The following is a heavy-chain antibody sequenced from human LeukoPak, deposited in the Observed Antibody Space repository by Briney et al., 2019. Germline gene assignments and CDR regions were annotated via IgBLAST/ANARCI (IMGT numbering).Heavy chain of an antibody. CDR1: GGSISSYY. J-gene: IGHJ3*02. CDR3: ARYSSGPFDI. D-gene: IGHD6-19*01. CDR2: IYTSGST. V-gene: IGHV4-4*09. Sequence: PSETLSLTCTVSGGSISSYYWSWTRQPPGKGLEWIGYIYTSGSTNYNPSLKSRVTISVDTSKNQFSLKLSAATAADTAVYYCARYSSGPFDIWGQGTMVTVSS.